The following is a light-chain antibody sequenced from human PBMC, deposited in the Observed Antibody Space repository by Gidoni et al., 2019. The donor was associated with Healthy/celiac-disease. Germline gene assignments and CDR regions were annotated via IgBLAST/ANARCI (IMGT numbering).Light chain of an antibody. Sequence: IVLTPSPLSLPVTPGEPPSISCRSSQSLLHSNGYNYLDWYLQKPGQSRQLLIYLGSNRASGVPDRFSGSGSGTDFTLKSSRVEAEDVGVYYCMQALQTPRTFGQGTKVEIK. J-gene: IGKJ1*01. V-gene: IGKV2-28*01. CDR3: MQALQTPRT. CDR1: QSLLHSNGYNY. CDR2: LGS.